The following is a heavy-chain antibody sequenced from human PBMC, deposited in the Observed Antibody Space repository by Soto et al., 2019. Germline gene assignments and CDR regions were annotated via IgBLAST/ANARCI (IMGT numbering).Heavy chain of an antibody. Sequence: GGSLRLSSAASGFTFSSYAMSWVRQAPGRGLEWVSAISGSGGSTYYADSVKGRFTISRDNSKNTLYLQMNSLRAEDTAVYYCAKSPYYYDSSSFDYWGQGTLVTVSS. CDR2: ISGSGGST. CDR1: GFTFSSYA. J-gene: IGHJ4*02. V-gene: IGHV3-23*01. D-gene: IGHD3-22*01. CDR3: AKSPYYYDSSSFDY.